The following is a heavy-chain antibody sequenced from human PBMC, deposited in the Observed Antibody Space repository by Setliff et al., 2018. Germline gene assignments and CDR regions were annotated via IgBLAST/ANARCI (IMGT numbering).Heavy chain of an antibody. CDR3: ARDLGYYDIGS. J-gene: IGHJ1*01. CDR2: IYYRGST. V-gene: IGHV4-59*11. D-gene: IGHD3-22*01. Sequence: PSETLSLTCTVSGGSISSHYWSWIRQPPGKGLEWIGSIYYRGSTNYNPSLKSRVTISVDTSKNQFSLKLSSVTAADTAVYYCARDLGYYDIGSWGQGTLVTVSS. CDR1: GGSISSHY.